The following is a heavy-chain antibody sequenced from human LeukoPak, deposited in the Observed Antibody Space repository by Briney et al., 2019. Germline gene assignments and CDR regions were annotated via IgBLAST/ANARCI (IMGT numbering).Heavy chain of an antibody. CDR3: TTEAVWGYDYYNY. Sequence: PGGSLRLSCAASGFTFSNAWMSWVRQAPGKGLEWVGRIKSKTDGGTTDYAAPVKGRFTISRDDSKNTLYLQMNSLKTEDTAVYYCTTEAVWGYDYYNYWGQGTLVTVSS. D-gene: IGHD5-12*01. CDR1: GFTFSNAW. J-gene: IGHJ4*02. V-gene: IGHV3-15*01. CDR2: IKSKTDGGTT.